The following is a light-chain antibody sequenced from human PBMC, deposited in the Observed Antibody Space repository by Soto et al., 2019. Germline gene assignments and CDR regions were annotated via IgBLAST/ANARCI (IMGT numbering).Light chain of an antibody. Sequence: QSALTQPASVSGSPGQSITISCAGTSSDVGAYKFVSWYQQHPGQAPKLIIYEVGNRPSGVSHRFSGSKSGTTASLTVSGLQADDEADYYCGSFTGASYVFGTGTQLTVL. CDR3: GSFTGASYV. CDR1: SSDVGAYKF. J-gene: IGLJ1*01. V-gene: IGLV2-14*01. CDR2: EVG.